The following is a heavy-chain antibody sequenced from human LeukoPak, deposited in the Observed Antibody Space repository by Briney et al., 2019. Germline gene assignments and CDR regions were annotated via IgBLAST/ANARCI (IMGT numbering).Heavy chain of an antibody. Sequence: GGSLRLSCAASGFAVSNYWLHWVRQAPGKGLVWVARINTHGSSTNYADSVKGRCAISRDNAKNTLYLQMTSLSAEDTAVYYALAGYYYYYMDVWGKGTTVTVSS. J-gene: IGHJ6*03. V-gene: IGHV3-74*01. CDR1: GFAVSNYW. D-gene: IGHD6-13*01. CDR3: LAGYYYYYMDV. CDR2: INTHGSST.